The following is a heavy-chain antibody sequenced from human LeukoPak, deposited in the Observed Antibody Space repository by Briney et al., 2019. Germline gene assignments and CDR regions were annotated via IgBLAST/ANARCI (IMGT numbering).Heavy chain of an antibody. CDR3: ARTARLRYYDSSGYFPYYFDY. D-gene: IGHD3-22*01. Sequence: ASVKVSCKASGYTFTSYYMHWVRQAPGQGLEWMGIINPSGGSTSYAQKFQGRVTMTRDTSTSTVYMELSSLRSEDTAVYYCARTARLRYYDSSGYFPYYFDYWGQGTLVTASS. J-gene: IGHJ4*02. CDR2: INPSGGST. CDR1: GYTFTSYY. V-gene: IGHV1-46*01.